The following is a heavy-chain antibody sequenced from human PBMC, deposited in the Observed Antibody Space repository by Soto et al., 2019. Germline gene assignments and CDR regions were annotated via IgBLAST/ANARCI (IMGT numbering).Heavy chain of an antibody. CDR3: ARGTLLGYCSSTSCYHAFDI. Sequence: PSETLSLTCTVSGGSISSGGYYWSWIRQHPGKGLEWIGYIYYSGSTYYNPSLKSRVTISVDTSKNQFSLKLSSVTAADTAVYYFARGTLLGYCSSTSCYHAFDIWGQGTMVTVSS. CDR1: GGSISSGGYY. V-gene: IGHV4-31*03. D-gene: IGHD2-2*01. J-gene: IGHJ3*02. CDR2: IYYSGST.